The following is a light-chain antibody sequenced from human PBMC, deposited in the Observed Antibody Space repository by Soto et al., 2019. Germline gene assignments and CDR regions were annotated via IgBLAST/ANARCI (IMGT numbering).Light chain of an antibody. CDR3: QQYNNWPIT. CDR2: VAS. J-gene: IGKJ5*01. V-gene: IGKV3-15*01. CDR1: QSVSSN. Sequence: EIVMTQSPATLSVSPGERATLSCRASQSVSSNLAWYQQKPGQAPRLLIYVASTRATVIPARFSGSGSGTEFTLTISSLQSEDFAVYYCQQYNNWPITFGQGTRLEIK.